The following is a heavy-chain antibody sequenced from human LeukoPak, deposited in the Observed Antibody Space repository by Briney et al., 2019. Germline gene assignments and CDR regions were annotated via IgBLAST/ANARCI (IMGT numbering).Heavy chain of an antibody. V-gene: IGHV3-66*02. Sequence: GGSLRLSCAASGFTVSSSYMTWVRQAPGKGLEWVSIIYSGGTTNYADSVKGRFTISRDNSKNTLSLQMNSLRAEDTAVYYCARDRGTAVYYYYGMDVWGQGTTVTVSS. CDR3: ARDRGTAVYYYYGMDV. D-gene: IGHD3-10*01. J-gene: IGHJ6*02. CDR1: GFTVSSSY. CDR2: IYSGGTT.